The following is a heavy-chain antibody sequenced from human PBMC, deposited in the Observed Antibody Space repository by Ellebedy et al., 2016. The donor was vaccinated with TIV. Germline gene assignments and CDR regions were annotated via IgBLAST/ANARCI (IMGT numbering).Heavy chain of an antibody. CDR1: GFTFDDYA. CDR3: VKDRAYCSGGGCYSGYYGMDV. CDR2: ITWNRDNK. Sequence: PGGSLRLSCAASGFTFDDYAMHWVRQAPGKGLEWVSGITWNRDNKGYADSVKGRFTISRDNAKSSLYLQMNSLRAEDTALYYCVKDRAYCSGGGCYSGYYGMDVWGQGTTVTVSS. D-gene: IGHD2-15*01. J-gene: IGHJ6*02. V-gene: IGHV3-9*01.